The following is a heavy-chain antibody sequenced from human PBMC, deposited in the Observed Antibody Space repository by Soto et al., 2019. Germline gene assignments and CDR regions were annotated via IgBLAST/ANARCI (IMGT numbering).Heavy chain of an antibody. CDR2: ISAYNGNT. CDR3: ARGKYCSSTSSYLGCWFDP. CDR1: GYTFTSYG. Sequence: ASVKVSCKASGYTFTSYGISWVRQAPGRGLEWMGWISAYNGNTNYAQKLQGRVTMTTDTSTSTAYMELRSLRSDDTAVYYCARGKYCSSTSSYLGCWFDPWGQGTLVTVSS. D-gene: IGHD2-2*01. J-gene: IGHJ5*02. V-gene: IGHV1-18*01.